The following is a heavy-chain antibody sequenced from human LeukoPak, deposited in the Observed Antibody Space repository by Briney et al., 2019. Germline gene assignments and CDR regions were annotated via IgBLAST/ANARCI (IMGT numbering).Heavy chain of an antibody. Sequence: GGSLRLSCAASGFTFSSYSMNWVRQAPGKGLEWVSSISSGSGYIYYAASVEGRFTISRDNAENSLYLQMSSLRAEDTAVYYCASQGYLSGYSTTWYPFQHWGQGTLVTVSS. CDR3: ASQGYLSGYSTTWYPFQH. D-gene: IGHD6-13*01. J-gene: IGHJ1*01. CDR1: GFTFSSYS. CDR2: ISSGSGYI. V-gene: IGHV3-21*01.